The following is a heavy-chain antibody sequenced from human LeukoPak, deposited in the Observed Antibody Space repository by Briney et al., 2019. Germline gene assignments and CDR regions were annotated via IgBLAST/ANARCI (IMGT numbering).Heavy chain of an antibody. J-gene: IGHJ1*01. V-gene: IGHV1-69*06. CDR3: ASLRTYYYGSGGYNEPEGDPNEYFQH. CDR1: RGTFISYA. CDR2: IIPIFGTA. Sequence: AVTVSFKASRGTFISYAISWVRQAPGQGREWMGRIIPIFGTANYAQKFQGRVTITADKSTRTAYMELSSPSSEDTAVYNCASLRTYYYGSGGYNEPEGDPNEYFQHWGQGTLVTVSS. D-gene: IGHD3-10*01.